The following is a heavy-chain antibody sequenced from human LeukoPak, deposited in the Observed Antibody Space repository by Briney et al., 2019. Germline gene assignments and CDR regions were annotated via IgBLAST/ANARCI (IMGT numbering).Heavy chain of an antibody. CDR1: GYTFTGYF. D-gene: IGHD3-10*01. J-gene: IGHJ4*02. CDR3: ARGRITMVRGSNIGDY. V-gene: IGHV1-2*02. CDR2: INPNSGGT. Sequence: ASVKVSCKASGYTFTGYFMHRVRQAPGQGLEWMGWINPNSGGTNYAQKFQGRVTMTRDTSISTAYMELSRLRSDDTAVYYCARGRITMVRGSNIGDYWGQGTLVTVSS.